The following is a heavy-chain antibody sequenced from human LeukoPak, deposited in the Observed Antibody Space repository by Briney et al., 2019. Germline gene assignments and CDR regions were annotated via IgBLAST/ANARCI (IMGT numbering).Heavy chain of an antibody. D-gene: IGHD6-13*01. CDR1: GFTFSSHW. V-gene: IGHV3-7*01. Sequence: QTGGSLRLSCAASGFTFSSHWMSWVRQAPGKGLEWVANIKQDGSEKYYVDSVKGRFTISRDNAKNSLYLQMNSLRAEDTAVYYCARESGSSSWRIDYWGQGTLVTVSS. J-gene: IGHJ4*02. CDR3: ARESGSSSWRIDY. CDR2: IKQDGSEK.